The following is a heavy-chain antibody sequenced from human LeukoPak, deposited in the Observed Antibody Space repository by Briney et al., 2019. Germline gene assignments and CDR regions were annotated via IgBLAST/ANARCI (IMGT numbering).Heavy chain of an antibody. Sequence: ASVKVSCKASGYTFTSYAMHWVRQAPGQRLEWMGWINAGNGNTKYSQKFQGRVTITRDTSASTAYMELSSLRSEDTAVYYCAREMGGWNHFDYWGQGTLVTVSS. J-gene: IGHJ4*02. CDR3: AREMGGWNHFDY. D-gene: IGHD6-19*01. CDR2: INAGNGNT. V-gene: IGHV1-3*01. CDR1: GYTFTSYA.